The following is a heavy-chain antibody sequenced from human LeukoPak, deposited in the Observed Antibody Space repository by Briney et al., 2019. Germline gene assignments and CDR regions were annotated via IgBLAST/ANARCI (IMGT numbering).Heavy chain of an antibody. J-gene: IGHJ4*02. Sequence: GASVKVSCKASGYTFTSYYMHWVRQAPGQGLEWMGIINPSDGSTSYAQKFQDRLTITRDTSTSTVNMDLSSLRSEDTAVYYCAREYYHDSSGSGCSYWGQGTLVTVSS. D-gene: IGHD3-22*01. CDR3: AREYYHDSSGSGCSY. V-gene: IGHV1-46*01. CDR2: INPSDGST. CDR1: GYTFTSYY.